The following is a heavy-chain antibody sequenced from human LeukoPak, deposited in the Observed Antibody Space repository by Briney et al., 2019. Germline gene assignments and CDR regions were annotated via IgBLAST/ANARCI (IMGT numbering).Heavy chain of an antibody. CDR2: IYYSGST. CDR1: GGSIISSSYY. Sequence: SETLSLTCTVSGGSIISSSYYWGWIRQPPGKGLEWIGNIYYSGSTYYNPSLKSRVTISVDTSKNQFSLKLTSVTAADTAVYYCARGDYYDSSGYYTFDYWGQGTLVTVSS. V-gene: IGHV4-39*07. CDR3: ARGDYYDSSGYYTFDY. J-gene: IGHJ4*02. D-gene: IGHD3-22*01.